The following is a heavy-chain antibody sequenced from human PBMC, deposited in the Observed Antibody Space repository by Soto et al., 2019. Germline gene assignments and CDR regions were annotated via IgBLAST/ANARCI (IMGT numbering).Heavy chain of an antibody. V-gene: IGHV3-48*03. J-gene: IGHJ4*02. Sequence: GGSLRLSCAASGFTFSSYEMNWVRQAPGKGLEGVSYISSSGSTIYYADSVKGRFTISRDNAKNSLYLEMNSLRAEDASVYYCACDLKGTLAAAGGGFDYWGQGTLVTVSS. CDR2: ISSSGSTI. D-gene: IGHD6-13*01. CDR3: ACDLKGTLAAAGGGFDY. CDR1: GFTFSSYE.